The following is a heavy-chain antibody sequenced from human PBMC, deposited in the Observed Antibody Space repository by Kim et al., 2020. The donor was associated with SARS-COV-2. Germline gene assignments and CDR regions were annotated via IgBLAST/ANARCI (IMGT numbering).Heavy chain of an antibody. Sequence: GGSLRLSCTASGFTLSPFAMHWVRQAPGKGLEWVAVIRSDESKRYYAESVKDRFTISRDNSKNTLYLQMNSLRAEDTAIYFCARNYGSATMIGDVWGLGTVVTVFS. CDR3: ARNYGSATMIGDV. CDR2: IRSDESKR. V-gene: IGHV3-33*01. J-gene: IGHJ3*01. D-gene: IGHD3-10*01. CDR1: GFTLSPFA.